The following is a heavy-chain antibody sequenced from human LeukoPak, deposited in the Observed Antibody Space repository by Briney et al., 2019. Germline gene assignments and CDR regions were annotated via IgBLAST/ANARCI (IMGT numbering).Heavy chain of an antibody. V-gene: IGHV3-23*01. J-gene: IGHJ4*02. CDR1: GFIFSSYA. D-gene: IGHD2-2*02. Sequence: GGSLRLSCVASGFIFSSYAMSWVRQAPGKGLEWVSTISGSDGNTFYAESVKGRFTISRDNSQNTLYLEMNSPRADDTAMYYCAKSRSSSSTSCYNYWGQGTLVTVSS. CDR2: ISGSDGNT. CDR3: AKSRSSSSTSCYNY.